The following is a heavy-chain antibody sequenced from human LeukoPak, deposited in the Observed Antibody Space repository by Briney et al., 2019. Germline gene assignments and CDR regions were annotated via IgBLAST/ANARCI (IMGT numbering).Heavy chain of an antibody. Sequence: SETLSLTCAVYGGSFCGYYWSWIRQPPGKGLEWIGEINHSGSTNYNPSLKSRVTISVDTSKNQFSLKLSSVTAADTAVYYCARGRNIVVVPAAPKRYFDYWGQGTLVTVSS. CDR3: ARGRNIVVVPAAPKRYFDY. J-gene: IGHJ4*02. V-gene: IGHV4-34*01. D-gene: IGHD2-2*01. CDR2: INHSGST. CDR1: GGSFCGYY.